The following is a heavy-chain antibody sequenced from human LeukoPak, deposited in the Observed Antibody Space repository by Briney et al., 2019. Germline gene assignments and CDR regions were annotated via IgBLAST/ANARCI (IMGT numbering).Heavy chain of an antibody. J-gene: IGHJ4*02. D-gene: IGHD5-18*01. CDR2: ISGSGGST. V-gene: IGHV3-23*01. CDR1: GFTFSSYA. CDR3: AKDGYSYGYTYYFDY. Sequence: TGGSLRLSCAASGFTFSSYAMSWVRQAPGKGLEWVSAISGSGGSTYYADSVKGRFTISRDNSKNTLYLQMNSLSAEDTAVYYCAKDGYSYGYTYYFDYWGQGTLVTVSS.